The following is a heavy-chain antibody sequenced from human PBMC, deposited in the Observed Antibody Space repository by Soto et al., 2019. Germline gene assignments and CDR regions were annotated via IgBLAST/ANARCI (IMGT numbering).Heavy chain of an antibody. CDR2: MNPGSGDT. V-gene: IGHV1-8*01. J-gene: IGHJ5*02. D-gene: IGHD3-10*01. CDR1: GYSFTNND. CDR3: AIMATFGSLNWFDA. Sequence: ASVKVSWPAAGYSFTNNDVSCVLQATGQGLEWMGWMNPGSGDTGYAQKFQGRVTMTRDISIATAYMELSSLRSDDTAIYYGAIMATFGSLNWFDAWGQRNLVTVCS.